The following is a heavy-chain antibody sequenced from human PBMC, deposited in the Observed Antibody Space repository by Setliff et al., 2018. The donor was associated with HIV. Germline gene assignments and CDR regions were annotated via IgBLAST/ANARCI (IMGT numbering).Heavy chain of an antibody. CDR1: GGSLSTSSFY. CDR3: ARHRPYGDYDPNWFDP. V-gene: IGHV4-39*01. D-gene: IGHD4-17*01. J-gene: IGHJ5*02. CDR2: IYFSGST. Sequence: SETLSLTCTVSGGSLSTSSFYWGWIRQPPGKGLQWIGSIYFSGSTHYNPSLKSRVTISVDTSKNQFSLKLRSVTAADTGIYYCARHRPYGDYDPNWFDPWGQGTLVTVS.